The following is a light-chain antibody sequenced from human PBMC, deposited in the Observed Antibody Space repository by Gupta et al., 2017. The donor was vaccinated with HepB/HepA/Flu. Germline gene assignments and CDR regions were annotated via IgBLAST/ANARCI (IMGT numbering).Light chain of an antibody. V-gene: IGKV1-39*01. J-gene: IGKJ4*01. Sequence: DIQMTKSPSSLSASVGDRVTITCRASQSISSYLNWYQQKPGKAPKLLIYAASSLQSGVPSRFSGSGSGTDFTLTISSLQPEEFATYYCQQSYSSHFFGGGTKVEIK. CDR1: QSISSY. CDR3: QQSYSSHF. CDR2: AAS.